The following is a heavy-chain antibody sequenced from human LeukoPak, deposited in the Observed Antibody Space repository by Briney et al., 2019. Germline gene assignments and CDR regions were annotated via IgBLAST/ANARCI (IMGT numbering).Heavy chain of an antibody. CDR1: GFTFSSYS. V-gene: IGHV3-48*01. CDR2: ISSSSSTI. CDR3: ARSDGYNADDAFDI. D-gene: IGHD5-24*01. Sequence: GGSLRLCCAASGFTFSSYSMNWVRQAPGKGLEWVSYISSSSSTIYYADSVKGRFTISRDNAKNSLYLQMNSLRAEDTAVYYCARSDGYNADDAFDIWGQGTMVTVSS. J-gene: IGHJ3*02.